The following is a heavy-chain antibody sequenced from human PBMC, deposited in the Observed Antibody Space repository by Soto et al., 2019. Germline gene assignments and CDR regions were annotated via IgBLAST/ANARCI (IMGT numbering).Heavy chain of an antibody. J-gene: IGHJ5*02. CDR3: AREGGYYYDSSGPGWFDP. Sequence: SETLSLTCAVSGGSVSSTNWWSWVRQSPGKGLEWIGDIYHIGTTNYNPSLRGRVTISVDKSNNQFSLKLGSVTAADTAVYYCAREGGYYYDSSGPGWFDPWGQGTLVTVSS. D-gene: IGHD3-22*01. CDR2: IYHIGTT. CDR1: GGSVSSTNW. V-gene: IGHV4-4*02.